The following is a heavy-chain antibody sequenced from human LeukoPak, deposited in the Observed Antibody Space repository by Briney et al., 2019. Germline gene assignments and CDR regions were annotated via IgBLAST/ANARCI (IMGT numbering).Heavy chain of an antibody. CDR1: GGSISSYY. J-gene: IGHJ3*02. D-gene: IGHD5-24*01. CDR2: IYYSGST. CDR3: ARGRWLQLGAFDI. Sequence: KPSETLSLTCTISGGSISSYYWSWIRQPPGKGLEWIGYIYYSGSTNYNPSLKSRVTISVDTSKNQFSPKLSSVTAADTAVYYCARGRWLQLGAFDIWGQGTMVTVSS. V-gene: IGHV4-59*01.